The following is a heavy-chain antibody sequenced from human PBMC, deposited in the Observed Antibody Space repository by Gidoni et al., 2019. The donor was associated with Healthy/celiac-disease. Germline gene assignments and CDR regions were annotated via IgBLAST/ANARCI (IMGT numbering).Heavy chain of an antibody. D-gene: IGHD1-26*01. V-gene: IGHV3-33*01. CDR1: GFTFSSYG. Sequence: QVQLVESGGGVVQPGRSLRLSCAASGFTFSSYGMHWVRQAPGKGLEWVAVIWYDGSNKYYADSVKGRFTISRDNSKNTLYLQMNSLRAEDTAVYYCARPHSGSYYPLFDYWGQGTLVTVSS. J-gene: IGHJ4*02. CDR3: ARPHSGSYYPLFDY. CDR2: IWYDGSNK.